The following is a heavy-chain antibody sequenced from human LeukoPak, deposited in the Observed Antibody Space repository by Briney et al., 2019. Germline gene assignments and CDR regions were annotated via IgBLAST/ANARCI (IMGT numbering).Heavy chain of an antibody. Sequence: PSETLSLTCTVSGGSISSYYWSWIRQPPGKGLEWIGYFSYTGSTNYNPSLRSRVAISADTSKNQFSLRLSSVTAADTAVYYCAVTAEYYYMKGLGKGTTVTVSS. V-gene: IGHV4-59*01. CDR1: GGSISSYY. CDR2: FSYTGST. D-gene: IGHD2-21*02. J-gene: IGHJ6*03. CDR3: AVTAEYYYMKG.